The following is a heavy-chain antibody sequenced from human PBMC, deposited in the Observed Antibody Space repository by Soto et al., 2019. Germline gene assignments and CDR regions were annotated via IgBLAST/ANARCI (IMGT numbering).Heavy chain of an antibody. CDR3: ARDGLPDDFRSGGYWFDP. Sequence: QVHLVESGGGVVQPGRSLRLSCAASGFTFSTFALHWVRQAPGEGLEWVALISHDRRIEKYADSVKGRFTISRDNSKNTLYMQMDSLRLEDTGVYYCARDGLPDDFRSGGYWFDPWGQGTQVTVSS. V-gene: IGHV3-30-3*01. CDR2: ISHDRRIE. J-gene: IGHJ5*02. D-gene: IGHD3-3*01. CDR1: GFTFSTFA.